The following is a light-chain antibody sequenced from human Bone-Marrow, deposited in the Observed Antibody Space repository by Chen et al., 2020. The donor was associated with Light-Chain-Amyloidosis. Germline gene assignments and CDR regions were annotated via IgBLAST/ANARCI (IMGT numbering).Light chain of an antibody. Sequence: QAALTQPPSVSGSLGQSLPISCTGTSSDVGGDNHVSWYQQHPAQAPTLMIYEVTNRPSWVPDRVSGSKSDNAASLTIAGLHTEDEADYFCSSYTITNTLVFGSGTRVTVL. CDR1: SSDVGGDNH. CDR2: EVT. J-gene: IGLJ1*01. CDR3: SSYTITNTLV. V-gene: IGLV2-14*01.